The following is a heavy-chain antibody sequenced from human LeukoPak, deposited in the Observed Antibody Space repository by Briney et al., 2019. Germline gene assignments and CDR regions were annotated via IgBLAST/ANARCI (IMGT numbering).Heavy chain of an antibody. V-gene: IGHV1-18*01. D-gene: IGHD6-6*01. J-gene: IGHJ4*02. CDR1: GYTFTSYG. Sequence: ASVKVSCKASGYTFTSYGISWVRQAPGQWLEWMGWISAYNGNTNYAQKLQGRVTMTTDTSTSTAYMELRSLRSDDTAVYYCARSEVRGIAARRRDFDYWGQGTLVTVSS. CDR2: ISAYNGNT. CDR3: ARSEVRGIAARRRDFDY.